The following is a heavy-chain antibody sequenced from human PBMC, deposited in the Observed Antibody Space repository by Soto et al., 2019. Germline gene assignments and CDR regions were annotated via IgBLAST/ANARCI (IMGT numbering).Heavy chain of an antibody. CDR3: PRDGPYRNGNPNAGNVVDS. CDR2: SYYSGTT. V-gene: IGHV4-61*01. CDR1: GGSVRSGSYY. D-gene: IGHD2-8*01. J-gene: IGHJ4*02. Sequence: QVQLQESGPGLVKPSETLSLTCTVSGGSVRSGSYYWSWIRQPPGKGLEWIGYSYYSGTTSYNPSFESRVTISVDPSKNQFSLKMSSVTDADTAVYYCPRDGPYRNGNPNAGNVVDSWGQGTLLTVSS.